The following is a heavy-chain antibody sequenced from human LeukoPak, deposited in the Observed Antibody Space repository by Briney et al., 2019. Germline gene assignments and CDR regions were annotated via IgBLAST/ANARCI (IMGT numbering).Heavy chain of an antibody. CDR1: GYTFTSYD. CDR2: MNPNSGNT. J-gene: IGHJ6*03. CDR3: ARAGITMVRGVIRGYYMDA. V-gene: IGHV1-8*03. Sequence: ASVKVSCKASGYTFTSYDINWVRQATGQGLEWMGWMNPNSGNTGYAQKFQGRVTITRNTSISTAYMELSSLRSEDTAVYYCARAGITMVRGVIRGYYMDAWGKGTTVTVSS. D-gene: IGHD3-10*01.